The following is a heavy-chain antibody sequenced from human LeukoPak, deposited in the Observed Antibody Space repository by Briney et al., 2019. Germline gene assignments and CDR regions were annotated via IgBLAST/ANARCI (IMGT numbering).Heavy chain of an antibody. V-gene: IGHV3-48*03. J-gene: IGHJ6*03. CDR2: ISSSGSTI. D-gene: IGHD3-22*01. CDR1: GFTFSSYE. CDR3: ARGGKYYYDSSGYWTMDV. Sequence: PGGSLRLSCAASGFTFSSYEMNWVRQAPGKGLEWVSYISSSGSTIYYADSVKGRFTISRDNAKNPLYLQMSSLRSEDTAVYYCARGGKYYYDSSGYWTMDVWGKGTTVTVSS.